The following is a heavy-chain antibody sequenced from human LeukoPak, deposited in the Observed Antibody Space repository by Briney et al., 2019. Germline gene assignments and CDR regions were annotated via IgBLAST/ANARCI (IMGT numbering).Heavy chain of an antibody. CDR2: INPNSGGT. D-gene: IGHD3-3*01. Sequence: GASVKVSCKASGYTFTGYYMHWVRQAPGQGLEWMGRINPNSGGTNYAQKFQGRVTMTRDTSISTAYMELSRLRSDDTAVYYCASLRDWSGKKTDYWGQGTLVTVSS. V-gene: IGHV1-2*06. J-gene: IGHJ4*02. CDR3: ASLRDWSGKKTDY. CDR1: GYTFTGYY.